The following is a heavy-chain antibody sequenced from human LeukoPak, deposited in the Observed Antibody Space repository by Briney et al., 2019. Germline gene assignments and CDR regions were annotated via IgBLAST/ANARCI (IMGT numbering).Heavy chain of an antibody. CDR3: ARSGYSNFDN. J-gene: IGHJ4*02. V-gene: IGHV4-30-2*01. D-gene: IGHD3-3*01. CDR1: GGSIGSGGYS. Sequence: SQTLSLTCAVPGGSIGSGGYSWSWIRQPPGKGLEWIGYIYHSGSTYYNPSLKSRVTISVDTSKNQFSLKLSSVTAADTAVYYCARSGYSNFDNWGQGTLVTVSS. CDR2: IYHSGST.